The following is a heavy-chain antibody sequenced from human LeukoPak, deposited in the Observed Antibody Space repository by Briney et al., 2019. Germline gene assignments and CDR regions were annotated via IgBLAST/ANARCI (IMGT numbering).Heavy chain of an antibody. CDR3: ARDRDSNWYPYHDY. V-gene: IGHV3-7*03. J-gene: IGHJ4*02. Sequence: PGGSLRLSCAASGFTFLNSWMSWVRQAPGKGLEWVANIKPDGSQKYYVDSVKGRFTISRDNAKNSLYLQVDSLTAEDTAIYYCARDRDSNWYPYHDYWGQGVLVTVSS. CDR1: GFTFLNSW. CDR2: IKPDGSQK. D-gene: IGHD6-13*01.